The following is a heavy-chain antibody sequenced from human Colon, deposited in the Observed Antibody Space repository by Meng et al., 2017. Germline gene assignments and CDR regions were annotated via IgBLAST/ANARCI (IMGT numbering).Heavy chain of an antibody. Sequence: QVQLVESGGGVVQPGRSLSLSCAASGFSSNNYGMHWVRQAPGKGLEWVGIAWYDGSTQYYGDSVKGRFTISRDNSKSTMYLQMNSVRVDDTAVYFCAVLGPYDDNDYWGQGTLVTVSS. CDR1: GFSSNNYG. V-gene: IGHV3-33*01. D-gene: IGHD3-16*01. CDR3: AVLGPYDDNDY. J-gene: IGHJ4*02. CDR2: AWYDGSTQ.